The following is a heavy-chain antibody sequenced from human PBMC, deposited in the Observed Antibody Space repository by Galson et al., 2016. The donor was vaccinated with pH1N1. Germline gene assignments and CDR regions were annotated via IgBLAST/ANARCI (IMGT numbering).Heavy chain of an antibody. J-gene: IGHJ2*01. D-gene: IGHD3-22*01. CDR3: AREDYYDTDLSDWFFDL. Sequence: SVKVSCKASGGTFGSYGINWVRQAPGQGLEWMGGIIPIFNTAKYAQNFQGRVTITADESTTTAYMELSSLRSEDTAVYYCAREDYYDTDLSDWFFDLWGRGTLLTVSS. V-gene: IGHV1-69*13. CDR1: GGTFGSYG. CDR2: IIPIFNTA.